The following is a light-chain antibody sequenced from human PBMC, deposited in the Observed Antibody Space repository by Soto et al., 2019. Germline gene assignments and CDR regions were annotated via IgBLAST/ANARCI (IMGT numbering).Light chain of an antibody. Sequence: DIQVTQSPFTLSASVGDRVAISCRASQSVSGWLAWYQQKPGKVPKLLIYQASTLEDGVPSRFSGSGSGTEFTLTISSLQPDDSATYYCQHYNDSSYTFGPGTNLEIK. CDR2: QAS. CDR1: QSVSGW. J-gene: IGKJ2*01. CDR3: QHYNDSSYT. V-gene: IGKV1-5*03.